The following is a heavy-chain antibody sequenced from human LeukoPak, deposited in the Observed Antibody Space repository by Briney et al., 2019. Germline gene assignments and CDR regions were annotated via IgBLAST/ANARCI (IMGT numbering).Heavy chain of an antibody. CDR3: ARDRETYYDILTGYYTLGDAFDI. J-gene: IGHJ3*02. Sequence: GGSLRLSCAASGFTFSSYAVSWVRQAPGKGLVWVSRINRDGSSTSYADSVKGRFTISRDNAKNTLYLQMNSLRAEDTAVYYCARDRETYYDILTGYYTLGDAFDIWGQGTMVTVSS. CDR2: INRDGSST. CDR1: GFTFSSYA. D-gene: IGHD3-9*01. V-gene: IGHV3-74*01.